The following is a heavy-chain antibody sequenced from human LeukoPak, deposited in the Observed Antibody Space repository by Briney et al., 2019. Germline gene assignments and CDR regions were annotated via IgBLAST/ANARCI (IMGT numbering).Heavy chain of an antibody. D-gene: IGHD3/OR15-3a*01. CDR3: ARTRGLGPGGFFDS. J-gene: IGHJ4*02. CDR2: TSTTGYS. Sequence: GGSLRLSCAASGFTFSDSYMSWIRQAPGKGLEWVSYTSTTGYSNYADSVEGRFTVSRDSAKNSLYLEMNSLRAEDTALYYCARTRGLGPGGFFDSWGQGSLVTVSS. CDR1: GFTFSDSY. V-gene: IGHV3-11*03.